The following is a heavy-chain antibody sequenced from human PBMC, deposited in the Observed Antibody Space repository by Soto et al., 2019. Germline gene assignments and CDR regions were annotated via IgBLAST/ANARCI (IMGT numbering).Heavy chain of an antibody. V-gene: IGHV3-9*01. CDR1: GFTFDDYA. Sequence: EVQLVESGGGLVRPGRSLRLSCTASGFTFDDYAMHWVRQAPGRGLEWVSGITCNSGNIAYADSVKGRFTIARDDDNNSMYLEMNRLRPEDKALYYCVKDSYADFHRVLSTAEYFLDYWGHGTLVTVSS. CDR3: VKDSYADFHRVLSTAEYFLDY. CDR2: ITCNSGNI. D-gene: IGHD2-2*01. J-gene: IGHJ4*01.